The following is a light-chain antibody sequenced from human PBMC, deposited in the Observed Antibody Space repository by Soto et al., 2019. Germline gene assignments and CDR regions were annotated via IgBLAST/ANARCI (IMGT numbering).Light chain of an antibody. CDR2: EVT. J-gene: IGLJ1*01. CDR1: SSDVGGYNY. V-gene: IGLV2-8*01. Sequence: QSALPQPPSASGSPGQSVTISCTGTSSDVGGYNYVSWYQQHPGHAPKLMIYEVTTRASGVPDRFSGSKSGNTASLTDSGLQAEDEDDYYGSSYAGSNNHVVGTGTKLTVL. CDR3: SSYAGSNNHV.